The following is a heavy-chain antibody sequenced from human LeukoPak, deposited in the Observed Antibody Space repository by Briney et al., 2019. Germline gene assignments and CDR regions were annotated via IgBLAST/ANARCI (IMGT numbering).Heavy chain of an antibody. D-gene: IGHD2-21*02. CDR3: ARPLAYCGGDCFGDYYYYGMDV. CDR2: ISYDGSNK. J-gene: IGHJ6*02. V-gene: IGHV3-30-3*01. Sequence: GRSLRLSCAASGFTFSSYAMHWVRQAPGKGLEWVAVISYDGSNKYYADSVKGRFTISRDNSKNTQYLQMNSLRAEDTAVYYCARPLAYCGGDCFGDYYYYGMDVWGQGTTVTVSS. CDR1: GFTFSSYA.